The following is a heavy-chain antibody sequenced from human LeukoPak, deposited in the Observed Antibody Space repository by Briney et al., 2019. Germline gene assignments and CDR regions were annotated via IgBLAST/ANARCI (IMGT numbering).Heavy chain of an antibody. CDR1: GFTFSSYG. CDR3: ATEHWGPNS. D-gene: IGHD3-16*01. J-gene: IGHJ4*02. Sequence: GGSLRLSCAASGFTFSSYGMYWVRQAPGKGLEWVAGISYDGGDYKYADSVKGRFTISRDNSKNTLFLLMNSLRPEDTALYYCATEHWGPNSWGQGTLVTVSS. CDR2: ISYDGGDY. V-gene: IGHV3-30*03.